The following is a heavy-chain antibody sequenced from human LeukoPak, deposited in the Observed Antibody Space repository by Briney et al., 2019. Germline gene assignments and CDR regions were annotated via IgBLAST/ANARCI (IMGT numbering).Heavy chain of an antibody. D-gene: IGHD2-15*01. CDR3: ARSRSKVVIAATNWFDP. J-gene: IGHJ5*02. CDR2: MNPNSGNT. V-gene: IGHV1-8*01. Sequence: ASVKVSCKASGYTFTSYDINWVRQATGQGLEWMGWMNPNSGNTGYAQKFQGRVTMTRNTSISTAYMELSSLRSEDTAVYYCARSRSKVVIAATNWFDPWGQGTLVTVSS. CDR1: GYTFTSYD.